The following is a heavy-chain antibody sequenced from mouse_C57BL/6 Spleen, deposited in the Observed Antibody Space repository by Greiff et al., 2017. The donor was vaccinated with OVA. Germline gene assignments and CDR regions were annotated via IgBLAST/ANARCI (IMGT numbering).Heavy chain of an antibody. CDR1: GFTFSSYA. D-gene: IGHD3-3*01. CDR3: ARDRGLGLNWG. V-gene: IGHV5-4*01. CDR2: ISDGGSYT. J-gene: IGHJ4*01. Sequence: EVQLVESGGGLVKPGGSLKLSCAASGFTFSSYAMSWVRQTPEKRLEWVATISDGGSYTYYPDNVKGRFTISRANAKNNLYLQMSHLKSEDTAMYYCARDRGLGLNWGWGQGTSVTVSS.